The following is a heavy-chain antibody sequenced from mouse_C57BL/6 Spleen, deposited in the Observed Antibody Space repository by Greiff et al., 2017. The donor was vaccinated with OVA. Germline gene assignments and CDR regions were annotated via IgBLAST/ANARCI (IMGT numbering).Heavy chain of an antibody. CDR1: GYTFTSYW. D-gene: IGHD3-2*02. CDR2: IDPSDSYT. J-gene: IGHJ2*01. Sequence: VQLQQPGAELVMPGASVKLSCKASGYTFTSYWMHWVKQRPGHGLEWIGEIDPSDSYTNYNQKFKGKSTLTVDKSSSTAYMQRSSLTSEDSAVYYCARGAAQTYFDYWGQGTTLTVSS. V-gene: IGHV1-69*01. CDR3: ARGAAQTYFDY.